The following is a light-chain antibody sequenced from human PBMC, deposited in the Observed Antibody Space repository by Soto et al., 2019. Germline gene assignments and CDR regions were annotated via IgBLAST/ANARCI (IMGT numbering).Light chain of an antibody. CDR1: QSVSSSY. CDR3: HQYGSSPPVT. CDR2: GAS. V-gene: IGKV3-20*01. J-gene: IGKJ5*01. Sequence: ELVLTQSPGTLSLSPGERATLSCRASQSVSSSYLAWYQQKPCQAPRLLIYGASSRATGIPDRFSGSGSGTDFTLTISRLEPEDFAMYYCHQYGSSPPVTFGQGTRLEIK.